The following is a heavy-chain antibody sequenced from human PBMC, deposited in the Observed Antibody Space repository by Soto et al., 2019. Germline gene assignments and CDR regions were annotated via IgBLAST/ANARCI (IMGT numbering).Heavy chain of an antibody. J-gene: IGHJ4*02. V-gene: IGHV4-30-2*01. CDR2: IYHSGST. Sequence: SETLSLTSAVSGGNIISGGYSWSRIRQPPGKGLEWIGYIYHSGSTYYNPSLKSRVTISVDRSKNQFSLKLSSVTAEDTAVYYCASEGITMTFWGQGTLVTVSS. D-gene: IGHD3-22*01. CDR3: ASEGITMTF. CDR1: GGNIISGGYS.